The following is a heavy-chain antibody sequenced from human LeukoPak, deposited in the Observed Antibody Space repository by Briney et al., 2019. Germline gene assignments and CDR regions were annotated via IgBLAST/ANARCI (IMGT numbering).Heavy chain of an antibody. CDR1: GYTFTSYG. D-gene: IGHD4-17*01. V-gene: IGHV1-3*01. CDR3: AREDYYGDYHFDY. Sequence: GASVKVSCKASGYTFTSYGISWVRQAPGQRLEWMGWINAGNGNTKYSQKFQGRVTITRDTSASTAYMELSSLRSEDTAVYYCAREDYYGDYHFDYWGQGTLVTVSS. J-gene: IGHJ4*02. CDR2: INAGNGNT.